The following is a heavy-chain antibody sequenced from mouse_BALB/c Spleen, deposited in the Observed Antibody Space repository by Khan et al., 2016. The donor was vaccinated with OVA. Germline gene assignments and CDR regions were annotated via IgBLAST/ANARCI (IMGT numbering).Heavy chain of an antibody. V-gene: IGHV2-6*02. Sequence: QVQLKESGPGLVAPSQSLSITCTVSGFSLTTYGVHWVRQPPGKGLEWLVVIWSDGSTNYNSVLKSRLSISKDNSKSQVFLIMNSLQTDDTAMYYCARWFDGYSSLYAMDYWGQGTSVTVSS. J-gene: IGHJ4*01. CDR2: IWSDGST. CDR3: ARWFDGYSSLYAMDY. D-gene: IGHD2-3*01. CDR1: GFSLTTYG.